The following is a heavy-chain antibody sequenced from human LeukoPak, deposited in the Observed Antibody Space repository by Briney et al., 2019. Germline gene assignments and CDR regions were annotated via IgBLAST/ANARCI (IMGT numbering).Heavy chain of an antibody. CDR3: ARPVWCSSTICTGPFDV. D-gene: IGHD3-16*01. CDR1: GESFRHYY. V-gene: IGHV4-34*01. Sequence: SETLSLTCAVYGESFRHYYWTWLRQTSAKGLEWIGEIDYLGGTSYNPSLKSRLRISIDTSKNQFSLGLSSVTAADTAVYYCARPVWCSSTICTGPFDVWGQGTLVAVSS. CDR2: IDYLGGT. J-gene: IGHJ4*02.